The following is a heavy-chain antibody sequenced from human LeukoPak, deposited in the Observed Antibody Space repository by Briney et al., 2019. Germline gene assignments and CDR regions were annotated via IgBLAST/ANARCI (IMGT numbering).Heavy chain of an antibody. CDR1: GFTFSNYD. CDR3: ARGADTHFDY. CDR2: IGTAGDT. J-gene: IGHJ4*02. V-gene: IGHV3-13*04. D-gene: IGHD2-15*01. Sequence: GGSLRLSCAASGFTFSNYDMHWVRQATGKGLEWVSAIGTAGDTYYQGSVGGRFTMSRENAKNSLYLQMNGLTAGDTAVYYCARGADTHFDYWGQGILVTVSS.